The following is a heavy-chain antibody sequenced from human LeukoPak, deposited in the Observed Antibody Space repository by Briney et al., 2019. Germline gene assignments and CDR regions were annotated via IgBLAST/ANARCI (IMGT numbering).Heavy chain of an antibody. Sequence: GGSLRLSCTASGFTFSSYSMLWFRQAPGKGLEWVAFIRYDGSDKFYAGSVKGRVTISRDNSKNTLYLQMNSLRAEDTSVYYCAKDKDTGSFDYWGQGTLVTVSS. V-gene: IGHV3-30*02. CDR3: AKDKDTGSFDY. J-gene: IGHJ4*02. CDR1: GFTFSSYS. CDR2: IRYDGSDK.